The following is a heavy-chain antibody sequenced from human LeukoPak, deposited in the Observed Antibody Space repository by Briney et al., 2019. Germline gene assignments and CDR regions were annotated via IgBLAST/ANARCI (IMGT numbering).Heavy chain of an antibody. CDR1: GVTFSSYT. V-gene: IGHV3-21*01. J-gene: IGHJ4*02. Sequence: GGSLRLSCAASGVTFSSYTMNCVRRAPGKGGEGVSAITASRSYRYSADSVKGRFTISRDHAKNSLYLQMNSLRAEDTAVYYCARDGSRGYEFDYWGQGTLVTVSS. D-gene: IGHD3-22*01. CDR2: ITASRSYR. CDR3: ARDGSRGYEFDY.